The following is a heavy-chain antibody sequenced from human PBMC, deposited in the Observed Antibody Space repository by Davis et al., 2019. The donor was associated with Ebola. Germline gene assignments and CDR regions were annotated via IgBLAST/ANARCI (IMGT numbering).Heavy chain of an antibody. J-gene: IGHJ6*02. D-gene: IGHD5-24*01. CDR1: GFTFSSYG. V-gene: IGHV3-48*04. CDR2: ISSSGFTI. Sequence: GGSLRLSCAASGFTFSSYGMHWVRQAPGKGLEWVSYISSSGFTIYYTDSVKGRFTISRDNAKNSLYLQMNSLRAEDTAVYYCARDRGKWLIYYYYGMDIWGQGTTVTVSS. CDR3: ARDRGKWLIYYYYGMDI.